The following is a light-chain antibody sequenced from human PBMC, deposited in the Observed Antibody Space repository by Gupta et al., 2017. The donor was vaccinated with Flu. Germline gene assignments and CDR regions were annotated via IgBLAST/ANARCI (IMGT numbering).Light chain of an antibody. V-gene: IGKV3-20*01. CDR3: QQYGSSPRT. Sequence: GTLSLSPGERATLSCRASQSVGSNYVAWYQKRPGQATRLLIDGASSRATGIPDRCSGSGSGTDFTLTISRLEPEDVAVYYCQQYGSSPRTFGQGTKVEIK. CDR1: QSVGSNY. J-gene: IGKJ1*01. CDR2: GAS.